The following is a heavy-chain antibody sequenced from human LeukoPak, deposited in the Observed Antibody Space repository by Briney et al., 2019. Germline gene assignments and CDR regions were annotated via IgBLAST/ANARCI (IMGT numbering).Heavy chain of an antibody. J-gene: IGHJ4*02. CDR3: ANSGNYYDSSGHDY. V-gene: IGHV3-23*01. CDR1: GFTFSSYA. Sequence: GGSLRLSCVASGFTFSSYAMSWVRQAPGKGLEWVSGISGSGGSTYYADSVKGRFTISRDTSKNTLYLQMNSLRAEDTAVYYGANSGNYYDSSGHDYWGQGTLVTVSS. D-gene: IGHD3-22*01. CDR2: ISGSGGST.